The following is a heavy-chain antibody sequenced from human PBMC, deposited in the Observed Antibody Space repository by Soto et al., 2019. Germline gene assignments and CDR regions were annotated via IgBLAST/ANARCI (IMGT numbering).Heavy chain of an antibody. D-gene: IGHD3-3*01. V-gene: IGHV3-30-3*01. J-gene: IGHJ4*02. Sequence: QVQLVESGGGVVQPGRSLRLSCAASGFTFSSCAMHWVSQAPGKGLEWVALISYDGSNKYYADSVKGRFTISRDNSKNTLYLQMNSLRAEDTAVYYCARDKRDLRFAEWSYYFDYWGQGTLVTVSS. CDR2: ISYDGSNK. CDR3: ARDKRDLRFAEWSYYFDY. CDR1: GFTFSSCA.